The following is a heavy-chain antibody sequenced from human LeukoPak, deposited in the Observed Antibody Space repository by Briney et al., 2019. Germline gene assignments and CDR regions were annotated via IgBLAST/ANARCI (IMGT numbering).Heavy chain of an antibody. CDR1: GFTFSLYS. CDR2: ISSSSSDK. CDR3: AKPVSVDTAMVPCDY. Sequence: GGSLRLSCAASGFTFSLYSMNWVRQAPGEGLEWVSSISSSSSDKYYADSIKGRFTISRDNAKNSLYLQMNSLRAEDTAVYYCAKPVSVDTAMVPCDYWGQGTLVAVSS. J-gene: IGHJ4*02. D-gene: IGHD5-18*01. V-gene: IGHV3-21*01.